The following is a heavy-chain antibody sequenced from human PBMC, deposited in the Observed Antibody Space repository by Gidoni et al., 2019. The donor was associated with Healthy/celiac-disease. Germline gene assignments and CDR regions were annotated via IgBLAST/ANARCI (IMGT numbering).Heavy chain of an antibody. J-gene: IGHJ1*01. CDR3: ARDPYGQIRGEYFQH. V-gene: IGHV3-30-3*01. D-gene: IGHD4-17*01. CDR2: ISYDGSNK. Sequence: QVQLVESGGGVVQPGRSLRLSCAASGFPFSSYAMHWVRQAPGKGLEWGAVISYDGSNKYYADSVKGRFTISRDNSKNTLYLQMNSLRAEDTAVYYCARDPYGQIRGEYFQHWGQGTLVTVSS. CDR1: GFPFSSYA.